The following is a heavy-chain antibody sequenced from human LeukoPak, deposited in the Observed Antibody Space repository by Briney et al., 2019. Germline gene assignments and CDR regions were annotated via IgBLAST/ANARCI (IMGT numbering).Heavy chain of an antibody. CDR3: AKGAGPPWFDP. J-gene: IGHJ5*02. CDR1: GGSISSGSYY. CDR2: IYTSGST. D-gene: IGHD6-19*01. V-gene: IGHV4-61*02. Sequence: SETLSLTCTVSGGSISSGSYYWSWIRQPAGKGLEWIGRIYTSGSTNYNPSLKSRVTISVDTSKNQFSMKLTSVTAADTAVYYCAKGAGPPWFDPWGQGTLVTVSS.